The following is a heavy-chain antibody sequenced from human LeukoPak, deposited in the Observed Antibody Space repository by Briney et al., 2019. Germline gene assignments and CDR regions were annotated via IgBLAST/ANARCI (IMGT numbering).Heavy chain of an antibody. V-gene: IGHV3-21*01. J-gene: IGHJ6*02. CDR3: ARDGYGSGTNYGMDV. CDR2: ISGSSDYI. CDR1: GFTFSTYS. D-gene: IGHD3-10*01. Sequence: PGGSLRLSCAASGFTFSTYSMNWVRQAPGKGLEWVSSISGSSDYIYYADSVKGRFTISRDNAKNSLYLQMNSLRAEDTAVYYCARDGYGSGTNYGMDVWGQGTTVTVSS.